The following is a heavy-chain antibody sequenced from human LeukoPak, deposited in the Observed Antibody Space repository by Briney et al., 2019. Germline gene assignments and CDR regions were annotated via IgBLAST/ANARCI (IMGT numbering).Heavy chain of an antibody. V-gene: IGHV3-23*01. CDR1: GLTFSRNS. D-gene: IGHD3-10*01. CDR2: ISGSGDST. CDR3: AKPPMVRGVDYFDY. Sequence: GGSLRLSCAASGLTFSRNSMSWVRQAPGKGLEWVSAISGSGDSTYYADSVKGRFTTSRDNSKNTLYLQMNNLRAEDTAIYYCAKPPMVRGVDYFDYWGQGTLVTVSS. J-gene: IGHJ4*02.